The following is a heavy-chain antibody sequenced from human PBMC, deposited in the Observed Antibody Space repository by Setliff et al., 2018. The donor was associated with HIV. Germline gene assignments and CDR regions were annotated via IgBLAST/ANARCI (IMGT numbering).Heavy chain of an antibody. CDR2: IYYSGST. Sequence: NPSETLSLTCTVSGGSIRSSSSYWGWIRQPPGKGLEWIGIIYYSGSTYYKPSLKSRVTISVDTSKNQFSLKLRAVTAADSAVYYCARQGRPGDFDSWGQGTLVTVSS. CDR1: GGSIRSSSSY. V-gene: IGHV4-39*01. J-gene: IGHJ4*02. D-gene: IGHD7-27*01. CDR3: ARQGRPGDFDS.